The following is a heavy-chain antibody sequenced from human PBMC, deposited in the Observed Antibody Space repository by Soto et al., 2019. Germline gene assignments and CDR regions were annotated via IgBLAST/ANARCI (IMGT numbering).Heavy chain of an antibody. CDR2: INHSGST. D-gene: IGHD2-2*01. V-gene: IGHV4-34*01. J-gene: IGHJ4*02. Sequence: NTSETLSLTCAVYGGSFSGYYWSWIRQPPGKGLEWIGEINHSGSTNYNPSLKSRVTMSVDTSKNQFSLKLSSVTAADTAVYYCARPRSRDGYNYWGQGTLVTVSS. CDR1: GGSFSGYY. CDR3: ARPRSRDGYNY.